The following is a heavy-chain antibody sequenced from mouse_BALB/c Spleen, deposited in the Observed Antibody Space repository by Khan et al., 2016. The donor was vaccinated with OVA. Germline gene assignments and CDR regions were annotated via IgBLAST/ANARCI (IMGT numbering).Heavy chain of an antibody. CDR2: ICAGGST. J-gene: IGHJ2*01. Sequence: QVQLKQSGPGLVAPSQSLSITCTVSGFSLTSYGVHWVRQPPGKGLEWLGVICAGGSTNYNSALMSRLSISKDNSKSQVFLKMNSLQTDDTAMYYCAREGYYGSSSYYFDYWGQGTTLTVSS. V-gene: IGHV2-9*02. D-gene: IGHD1-1*01. CDR3: AREGYYGSSSYYFDY. CDR1: GFSLTSYG.